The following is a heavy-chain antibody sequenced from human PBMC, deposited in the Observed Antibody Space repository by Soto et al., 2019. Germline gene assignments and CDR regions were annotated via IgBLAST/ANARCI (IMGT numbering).Heavy chain of an antibody. CDR2: IMGSGGRT. J-gene: IGHJ4*02. Sequence: GESLKISCAASGFSFSSFPMSWVRQAPGKGLESVSVIMGSGGRTYYADSVQGRFTISRDDSKSTVFLQMNSLRADDTATYYCAKGGANWYFDYRGQGTLVTVSS. CDR1: GFSFSSFP. D-gene: IGHD1-1*01. CDR3: AKGGANWYFDY. V-gene: IGHV3-23*01.